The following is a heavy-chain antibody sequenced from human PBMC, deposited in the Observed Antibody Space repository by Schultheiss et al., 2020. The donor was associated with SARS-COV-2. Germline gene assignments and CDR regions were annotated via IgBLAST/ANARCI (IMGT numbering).Heavy chain of an antibody. CDR3: ARDPGEQWLVLGAFPTFDP. D-gene: IGHD6-19*01. J-gene: IGHJ5*02. CDR2: ISANGGDT. CDR1: KFTFSSYG. Sequence: GGSLRLSCAASKFTFSSYGMHWVRQAPGKGMEWVSLISANGGDTYYADSVKGRFTISRDNSKNTLYLQMNSLRAEDTAVYYCARDPGEQWLVLGAFPTFDPWGQGTLVTVSS. V-gene: IGHV3-23*01.